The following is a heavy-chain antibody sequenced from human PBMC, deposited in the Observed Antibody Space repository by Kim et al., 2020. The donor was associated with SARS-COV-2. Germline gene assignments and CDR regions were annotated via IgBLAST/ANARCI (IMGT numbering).Heavy chain of an antibody. CDR2: ISDRGVRT. J-gene: IGHJ4*02. Sequence: ISDRGVRTHYAASVKGRFTISRDNSKSTLFLQMNSLRAEDTAVYYCEASDYWGQGSLVTVSS. V-gene: IGHV3-23*01. CDR3: EASDY.